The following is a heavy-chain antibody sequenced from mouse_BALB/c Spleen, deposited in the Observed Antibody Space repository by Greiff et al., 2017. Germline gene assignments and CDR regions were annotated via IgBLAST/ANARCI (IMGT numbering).Heavy chain of an antibody. J-gene: IGHJ2*01. CDR1: GYTFTSYW. D-gene: IGHD2-1*01. V-gene: IGHV1-5*01. Sequence: EVQLQQSGTVLARPGASVKMSCKASGYTFTSYWMPWVKQRPGQGLEWIGAIYPGNSDTSYNQKFKGKAKLTAVTSTSTAYMELSSLTNEDSAVYYCTRPMVTTKVDYWGQGTTLTVSS. CDR3: TRPMVTTKVDY. CDR2: IYPGNSDT.